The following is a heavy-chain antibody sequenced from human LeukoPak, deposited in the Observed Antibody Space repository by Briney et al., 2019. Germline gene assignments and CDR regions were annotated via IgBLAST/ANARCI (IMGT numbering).Heavy chain of an antibody. CDR1: GFTFSDYY. CDR2: ISSSGSTI. D-gene: IGHD3-22*01. V-gene: IGHV3-11*01. J-gene: IGHJ6*04. Sequence: RGGSLRLSCAASGFTFSDYYMSWIRQAPGKGLEWVSYISSSGSTIYYADSVKGRFTISRDNAKNSLYLQMNSLRAEDTAVYYCARDMKENYYDSSGYYPKLLDVWGKGTTVTISS. CDR3: ARDMKENYYDSSGYYPKLLDV.